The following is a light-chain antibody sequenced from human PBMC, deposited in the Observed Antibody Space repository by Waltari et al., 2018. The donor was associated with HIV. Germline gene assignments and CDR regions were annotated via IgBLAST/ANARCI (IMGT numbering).Light chain of an antibody. J-gene: IGKJ5*01. CDR3: QQRSTSIT. CDR2: DAS. Sequence: EIVLTQSPATLSLYPGERATLSCSAKQSVSSYLTWYQQKPRQAPRPLIYDASNRASGIPARFSGSGSGTDFTPTISSLEPEDFAVYYCQQRSTSITFGQGTRLDIK. V-gene: IGKV3-11*01. CDR1: QSVSSY.